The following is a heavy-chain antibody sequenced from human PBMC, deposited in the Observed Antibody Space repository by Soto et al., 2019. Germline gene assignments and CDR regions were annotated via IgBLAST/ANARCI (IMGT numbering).Heavy chain of an antibody. D-gene: IGHD2-8*02. V-gene: IGHV3-13*01. Sequence: GGSLRLSCTASGFTFNNYDMHWVRQATGKVLEWLSGIGAAGDTYYPGAVNGRFTISRDNARNSLYLQMNSLSAADTAVYYCVRGVLGPGDYYYGMDVWGQGNTVTV. J-gene: IGHJ6*02. CDR1: GFTFNNYD. CDR2: IGAAGDT. CDR3: VRGVLGPGDYYYGMDV.